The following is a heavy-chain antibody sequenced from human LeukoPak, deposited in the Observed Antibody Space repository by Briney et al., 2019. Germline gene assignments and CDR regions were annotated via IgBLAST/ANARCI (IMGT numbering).Heavy chain of an antibody. Sequence: KSSETLSLTGTVSGGSISSGDYYWSWIRQPPGKGREWIGNIYYSGSTYYNPSLKSRVTISVDTSKNQFSLKLSSVTAADTAVYYCARRFRITGNPHNDDYWGQGTLVTVSS. CDR2: IYYSGST. V-gene: IGHV4-30-4*08. CDR3: ARRFRITGNPHNDDY. D-gene: IGHD1-1*01. CDR1: GGSISSGDYY. J-gene: IGHJ4*02.